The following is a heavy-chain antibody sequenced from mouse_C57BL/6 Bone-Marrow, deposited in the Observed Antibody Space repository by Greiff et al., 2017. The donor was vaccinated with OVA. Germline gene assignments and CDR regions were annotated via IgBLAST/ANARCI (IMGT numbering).Heavy chain of an antibody. CDR2: IDPETCGT. D-gene: IGHD2-1*01. CDR3: TPICYGNYVAMDY. J-gene: IGHJ4*01. CDR1: GYTFTDYE. Sequence: QVQLKESGAELVRPGASVKMSCKASGYTFTDYEMHCVKQTPVHGLEWIGAIDPETCGTAYNQKLKGKATLTADKSSSTAYMELRILTSDDSAFYYCTPICYGNYVAMDYWGQGTSVTVSS. V-gene: IGHV1-23*01.